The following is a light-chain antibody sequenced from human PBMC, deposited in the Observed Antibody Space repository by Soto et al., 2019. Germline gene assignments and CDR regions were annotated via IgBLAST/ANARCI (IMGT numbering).Light chain of an antibody. CDR3: QVWDSLSDHHV. CDR1: KIETKT. V-gene: IGLV3-21*02. J-gene: IGLJ1*01. Sequence: SYKLAQPPSVSVAPGQTARISCGGNKIETKTVFWYQQKPGQAPVVVVSDDSVRPSGIPERFSGSNSGGTATLSIIGVEAGDEADYYCQVWDSLSDHHVFGPGTKVTVL. CDR2: DDS.